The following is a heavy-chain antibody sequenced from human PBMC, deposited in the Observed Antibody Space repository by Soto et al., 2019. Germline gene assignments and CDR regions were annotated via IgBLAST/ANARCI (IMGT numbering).Heavy chain of an antibody. CDR1: GGSVSSYD. Sequence: SETLSLSCAVSGGSVSSYDGGGIRQPPGKGLEWIGYIFYSGSTSYNPSLKSRVTISVDTSKNQFSLNLYSLTSADTAVYYCARATGYSHGHHPCSAPRGQRAPVPVSS. D-gene: IGHD5-18*01. V-gene: IGHV4-59*02. J-gene: IGHJ5*02. CDR2: IFYSGST. CDR3: ARATGYSHGHHPCSAP.